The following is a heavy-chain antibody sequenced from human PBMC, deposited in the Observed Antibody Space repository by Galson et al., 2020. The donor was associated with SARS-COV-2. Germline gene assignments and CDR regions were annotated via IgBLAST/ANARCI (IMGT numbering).Heavy chain of an antibody. V-gene: IGHV3-7*01. CDR3: ARILPSGYYDH. Sequence: HLGESLNIYCTAYGFTSRGYWMTWVRQPPARGLEWVAYINRDGNQEDYVDSARGRFTISRDNVESSVYLQMNSLRAEDTAVYYCARILPSGYYDHWGQGTLVTVSS. J-gene: IGHJ4*02. CDR2: INRDGNQE. D-gene: IGHD1-1*01. CDR1: GFTSRGYW.